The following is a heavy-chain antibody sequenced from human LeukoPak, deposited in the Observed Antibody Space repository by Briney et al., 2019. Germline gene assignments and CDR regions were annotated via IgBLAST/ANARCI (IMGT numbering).Heavy chain of an antibody. Sequence: GGSLRLSCAASGFTFSSYWMSWVRQAPGKGLEWVASIKQDGSEKYYVDSAKGRFTISRDNAKNSLYLQMNSLRAEDTAVYYCARDLSDIVVVVAASHYFDYWGQGTLVTVSS. D-gene: IGHD2-15*01. V-gene: IGHV3-7*01. CDR2: IKQDGSEK. J-gene: IGHJ4*02. CDR3: ARDLSDIVVVVAASHYFDY. CDR1: GFTFSSYW.